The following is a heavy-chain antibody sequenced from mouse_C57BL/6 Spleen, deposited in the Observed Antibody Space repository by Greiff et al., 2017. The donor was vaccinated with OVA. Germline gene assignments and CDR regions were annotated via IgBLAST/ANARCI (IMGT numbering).Heavy chain of an antibody. CDR3: ARHEEGDPSIYYDGRFAY. CDR1: GYTFTEYT. D-gene: IGHD2-4*01. CDR2: FYPGSGSI. Sequence: VQLQQSGAELVKPGASVKLSCKASGYTFTEYTIHWVKQRSGQGLEWIGWFYPGSGSIKYNEKFKDKATLTADKSSSTVYMELSSLTSEDSAVYFCARHEEGDPSIYYDGRFAYWGQGTLVTVSA. V-gene: IGHV1-62-2*01. J-gene: IGHJ3*01.